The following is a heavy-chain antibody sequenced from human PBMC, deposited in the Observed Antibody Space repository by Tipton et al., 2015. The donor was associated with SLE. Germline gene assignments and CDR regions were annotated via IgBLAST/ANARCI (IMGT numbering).Heavy chain of an antibody. CDR3: AKDMTLDV. D-gene: IGHD2-21*02. Sequence: SLRLSCAGSGFTFDDYAMHWVRQAPGKGLEWVSGISWNGDDVSYADPVKGRFTVSRDNAKNSLSLQMNSLRAEDTALYYCAKDMTLDVWGQGTTVTVSS. J-gene: IGHJ6*02. V-gene: IGHV3-9*01. CDR1: GFTFDDYA. CDR2: ISWNGDDV.